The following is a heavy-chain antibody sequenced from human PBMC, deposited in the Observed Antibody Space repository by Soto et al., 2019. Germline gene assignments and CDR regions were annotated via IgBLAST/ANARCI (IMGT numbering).Heavy chain of an antibody. D-gene: IGHD3-22*01. CDR3: AKDTSPVVVITKPFDY. CDR2: ISGSGGST. J-gene: IGHJ4*02. CDR1: GFTFSSYA. Sequence: GGSLRLSCAASGFTFSSYAMSWVRQAPGKGLEWVSAISGSGGSTYYADSVKGRFTISRDNSKNTLYLQMNSLRAEDTAVYYCAKDTSPVVVITKPFDYWGQGTLVTVYS. V-gene: IGHV3-23*01.